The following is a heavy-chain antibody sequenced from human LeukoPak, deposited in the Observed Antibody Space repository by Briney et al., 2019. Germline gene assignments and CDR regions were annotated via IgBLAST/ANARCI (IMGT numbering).Heavy chain of an antibody. Sequence: PGGSLRLSCAASGFIVRDKYMGWVRQAPGKGLEWVSVIYSGGSTYYADSVKGRFTISRDDSKNTLYLQMNNLRAEDTAVYYCARERNLEIAVAGTIFDSWGPGTLVTVSS. CDR2: IYSGGST. J-gene: IGHJ4*02. CDR1: GFIVRDKY. CDR3: ARERNLEIAVAGTIFDS. D-gene: IGHD6-19*01. V-gene: IGHV3-66*01.